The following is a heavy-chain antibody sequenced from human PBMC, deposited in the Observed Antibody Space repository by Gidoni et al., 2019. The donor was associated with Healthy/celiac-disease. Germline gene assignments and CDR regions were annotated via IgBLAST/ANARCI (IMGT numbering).Heavy chain of an antibody. J-gene: IGHJ2*01. D-gene: IGHD5-12*01. CDR1: GFTFSSYE. CDR2: ISSSGSTT. CDR3: ARDRRDGYNYVYWYFDL. V-gene: IGHV3-48*03. Sequence: EVQLVESGGGLVQPGGSLRLSCAASGFTFSSYEMNWVRQAPGKGMEWVSYISSSGSTTNYADSVKGRFTISRDNAKNSLYLQMNSLRAEDTAVYYCARDRRDGYNYVYWYFDLWGRGTLVTVSS.